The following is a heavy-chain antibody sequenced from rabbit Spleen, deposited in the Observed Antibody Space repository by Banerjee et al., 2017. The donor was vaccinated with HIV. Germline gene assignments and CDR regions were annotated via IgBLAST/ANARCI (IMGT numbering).Heavy chain of an antibody. CDR1: GVSLNDKDV. J-gene: IGHJ2*01. Sequence: QEQLVESGGGLVKPEGSLTLTCKASGVSLNDKDVMCWVRQAPGKGLEWIACIDTSDGDTDYANWPKGRFTISKTSSTTVTLQMTSLTAADTATYFCARNYVNAFDPWGPGTLVTVS. V-gene: IGHV1S45*01. CDR3: ARNYVNAFDP. D-gene: IGHD1-1*01. CDR2: IDTSDGDT.